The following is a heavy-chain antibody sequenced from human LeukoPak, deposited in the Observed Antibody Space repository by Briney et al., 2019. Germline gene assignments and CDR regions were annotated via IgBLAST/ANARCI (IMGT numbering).Heavy chain of an antibody. J-gene: IGHJ4*02. D-gene: IGHD2-15*01. CDR3: TTGRFCSGGSCSSSFDF. V-gene: IGHV5-51*01. CDR1: GYSFINYW. CDR2: IYPGNSDI. Sequence: NLGESLKISCKGSGYSFINYWIGRVRQMPDKGLEWMGIIYPGNSDIRYSPSFQGQVTISVDKSINTAYLQWTSLKASDTAIYYCTTGRFCSGGSCSSSFDFWGQGTLLTVPS.